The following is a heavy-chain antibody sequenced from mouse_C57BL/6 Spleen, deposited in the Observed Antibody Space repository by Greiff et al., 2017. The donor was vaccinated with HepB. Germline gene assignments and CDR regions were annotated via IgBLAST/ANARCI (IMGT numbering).Heavy chain of an antibody. D-gene: IGHD2-4*01. CDR2: IDPEDGDT. V-gene: IGHV14-1*01. CDR1: GFNIKDYY. Sequence: EVKLQESGAELVRPGASVKLSCTASGFNIKDYYMHWVKQRPEQGLEWIGRIDPEDGDTEYAPKFQGKATMTADTSSNTAYLQLSSLTSEDTAVYYCTTDYDDDPAWFAYWGQGTLVTVSA. CDR3: TTDYDDDPAWFAY. J-gene: IGHJ3*01.